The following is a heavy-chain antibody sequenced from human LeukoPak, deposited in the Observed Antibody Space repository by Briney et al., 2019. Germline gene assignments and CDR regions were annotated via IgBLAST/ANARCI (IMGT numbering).Heavy chain of an antibody. CDR1: GITFSSYA. V-gene: IGHV3-23*01. CDR3: AKYRKAYCSGDNCHKPDYNQYGMDV. D-gene: IGHD2-15*01. Sequence: LSGGSLRLSWAASGITFSSYAMSWVRQAPGKWLEWVSVISGSGGSTYYVDSVKGRFTISRDNSKNTLYLQMNSLRAEDTGVYYCAKYRKAYCSGDNCHKPDYNQYGMDVWGQGTTVTVSS. CDR2: ISGSGGST. J-gene: IGHJ6*02.